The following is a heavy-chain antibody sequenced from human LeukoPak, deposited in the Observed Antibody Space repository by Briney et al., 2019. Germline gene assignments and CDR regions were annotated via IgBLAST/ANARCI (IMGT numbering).Heavy chain of an antibody. CDR3: ARADIAATETFDY. CDR1: GGSISSGDYY. D-gene: IGHD6-13*01. J-gene: IGHJ4*02. CDR2: IYYSGST. Sequence: PSETLSLTCTVSGGSISSGDYYWSWIRQPPGKGLEWIGYIYYSGSTYYNPSLKSRVTISVDTSKNQFSLKLSSVTAADTAVYYCARADIAATETFDYWGQGTLVTVSS. V-gene: IGHV4-30-4*01.